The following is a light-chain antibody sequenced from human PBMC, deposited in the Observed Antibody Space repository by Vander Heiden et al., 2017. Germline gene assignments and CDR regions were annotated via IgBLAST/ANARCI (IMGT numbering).Light chain of an antibody. CDR2: YKSDSDK. CDR3: MIWHSAWV. V-gene: IGLV5-45*03. J-gene: IGLJ3*02. CDR1: SGINVGTYR. Sequence: QAVLTQPSSLSASPGASASLTCTLRSGINVGTYRIYWYQQKPGSPPHYLLRYKSDSDKQQGSGVPSRFSGSKDASANAGILLISGLQSEDEADYYCMIWHSAWVFGGGTKLTV.